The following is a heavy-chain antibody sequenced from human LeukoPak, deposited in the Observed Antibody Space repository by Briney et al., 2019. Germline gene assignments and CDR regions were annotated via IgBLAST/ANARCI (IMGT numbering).Heavy chain of an antibody. CDR3: ARLGVLTGYRYYYGMDV. CDR1: DGSISSYY. J-gene: IGHJ6*02. D-gene: IGHD3-9*01. Sequence: SETLSLTCTVSDGSISSYYWSWIRQPPGKGLEWTGYIYYSGSTNYNPSLKSRVTISVDTSKNQFSLKLSSVTAADTAVYYCARLGVLTGYRYYYGMDVWGQGTTVTVSS. CDR2: IYYSGST. V-gene: IGHV4-59*01.